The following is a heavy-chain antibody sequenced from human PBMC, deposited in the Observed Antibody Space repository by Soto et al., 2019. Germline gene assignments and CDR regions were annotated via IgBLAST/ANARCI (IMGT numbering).Heavy chain of an antibody. Sequence: SETLSLTCSVSGGSISGYYWNWVRQPPGKGLEWIAYMHDSGNTNYNPSLKSRVAISVDTSESQFSLKLSSVTVADTAVYYCARSDSSGKTRYYFDYWGQGTLVTVSS. D-gene: IGHD3-22*01. J-gene: IGHJ4*02. CDR2: MHDSGNT. V-gene: IGHV4-59*12. CDR1: GGSISGYY. CDR3: ARSDSSGKTRYYFDY.